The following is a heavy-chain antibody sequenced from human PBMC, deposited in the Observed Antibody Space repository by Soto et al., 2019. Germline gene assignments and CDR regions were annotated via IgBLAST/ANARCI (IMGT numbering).Heavy chain of an antibody. CDR1: GFTFSSYA. D-gene: IGHD3-16*01. J-gene: IGHJ6*02. CDR3: ASLGRHG. V-gene: IGHV3-23*01. CDR2: ITYTGGDT. Sequence: GGSLRLSCAASGFTFSSYAMSWVRQAPGKGLEWVSVITYTGGDTLYADSVKGRFTISRDNAKNSLYLQMNSLRVEDTAVYCCASLGRHGWGQGTTVTVSS.